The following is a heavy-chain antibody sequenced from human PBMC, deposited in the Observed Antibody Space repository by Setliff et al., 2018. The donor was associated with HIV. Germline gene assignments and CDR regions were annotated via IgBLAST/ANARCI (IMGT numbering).Heavy chain of an antibody. D-gene: IGHD2-2*01. Sequence: SETLSLTCSVSGGSISPYYWTWIRQSPGKGPEWIGYIRDTGNAHSNPSLRSRVTISLDTSKNQFSLKLTSVTAADTAVYYCARGGTSSNWFGPWGQGTLVTVSS. CDR2: IRDTGNA. CDR3: ARGGTSSNWFGP. V-gene: IGHV4-59*01. CDR1: GGSISPYY. J-gene: IGHJ5*02.